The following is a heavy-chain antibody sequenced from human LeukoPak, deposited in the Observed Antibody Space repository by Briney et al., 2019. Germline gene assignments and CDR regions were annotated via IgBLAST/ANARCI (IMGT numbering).Heavy chain of an antibody. CDR1: GFTFSSYN. Sequence: GGSLRLSCAASGFTFSSYNMNWVRQAPGKGLEWVSSISHSSSYIYYADSVKGRFTISRDNAKNSLYLQMNSLRAEDTAVYYCAARLRYFDWLAPLYAFDIWGQGTMVTVSS. CDR3: AARLRYFDWLAPLYAFDI. J-gene: IGHJ3*02. D-gene: IGHD3-9*01. V-gene: IGHV3-21*01. CDR2: ISHSSSYI.